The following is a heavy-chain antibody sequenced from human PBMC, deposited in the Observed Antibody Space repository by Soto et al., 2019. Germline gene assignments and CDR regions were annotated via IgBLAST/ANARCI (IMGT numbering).Heavy chain of an antibody. CDR3: ARNFPDYGDFTYYFDY. Sequence: GGSLRLSCAASGFTFSSYEMNWVRQAPGKGLEWVSFISSSGTTIFYADSVKGRFTISRDNAKNSLYLQMNSLRAEDTAVYYCARNFPDYGDFTYYFDYWGQGTLVTVSS. J-gene: IGHJ4*02. CDR1: GFTFSSYE. D-gene: IGHD4-17*01. CDR2: ISSSGTTI. V-gene: IGHV3-48*03.